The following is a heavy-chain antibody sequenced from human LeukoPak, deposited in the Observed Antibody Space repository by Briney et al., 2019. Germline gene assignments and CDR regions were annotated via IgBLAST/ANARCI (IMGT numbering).Heavy chain of an antibody. V-gene: IGHV3-74*01. CDR3: AREASSSTDV. D-gene: IGHD6-6*01. J-gene: IGHJ6*04. CDR2: INGDGTTT. CDR1: GLTFRTNG. Sequence: GGPLRFSCAAFGLTFRTNGMTWVRQAPGKGLVGVSRINGDGTTTSYADSVKGRFTISRDNAKNSLFLQMNSLRAEDTAVYYCAREASSSTDVWGKGTTVTVSS.